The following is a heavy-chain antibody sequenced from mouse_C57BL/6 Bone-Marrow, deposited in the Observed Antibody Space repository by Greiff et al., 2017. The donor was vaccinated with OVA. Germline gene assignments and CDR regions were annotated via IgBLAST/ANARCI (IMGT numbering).Heavy chain of an antibody. Sequence: QVQLQQPGAELVMPGASVKLSCKASGYTFTCYWLHWVKQRPGHGLEWIGEIDHSDSYTNYNQKFKGKSTLTVDKSSSTAYMQLSSLTSEDSAVYYWSSGRVYSNYPYYMDYRSQGTALTVAS. CDR2: IDHSDSYT. CDR1: GYTFTCYW. CDR3: SSGRVYSNYPYYMDY. D-gene: IGHD2-5*01. J-gene: IGHJ2*01. V-gene: IGHV1-69*01.